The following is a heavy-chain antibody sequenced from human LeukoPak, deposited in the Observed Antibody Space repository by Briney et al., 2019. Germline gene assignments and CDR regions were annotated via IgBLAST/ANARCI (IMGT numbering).Heavy chain of an antibody. CDR3: ARGGAVAGTTDFDY. V-gene: IGHV4-4*07. CDR1: GGSISSYY. J-gene: IGHJ4*02. D-gene: IGHD6-19*01. CDR2: IYTSGST. Sequence: SETLSLTCTVSGGSISSYYWSWIRQPAGKGLEWIGRIYTSGSTKYNSSLKSRVTMSVDTSKNQFSLKLSSVTAADTAVYYCARGGAVAGTTDFDYWGQGALVTVSS.